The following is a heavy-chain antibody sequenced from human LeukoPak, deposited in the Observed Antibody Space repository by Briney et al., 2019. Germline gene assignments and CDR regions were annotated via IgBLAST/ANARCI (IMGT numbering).Heavy chain of an antibody. J-gene: IGHJ4*02. CDR3: ARDRAWNYFDY. D-gene: IGHD3-3*01. Sequence: GGSLRLSCAASGLTLSSHWMHWVRQAPGKGLEWVAIISNDGSRKYYAHSVEGRFTISRDNSKNTLYLQMDSLRAEDTAVYYCARDRAWNYFDYWGQGTLVTVSS. CDR1: GLTLSSHW. CDR2: ISNDGSRK. V-gene: IGHV3-30*03.